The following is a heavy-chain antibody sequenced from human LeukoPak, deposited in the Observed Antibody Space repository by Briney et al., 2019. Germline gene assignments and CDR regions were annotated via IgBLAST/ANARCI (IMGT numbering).Heavy chain of an antibody. CDR2: ISSSSSYT. D-gene: IGHD2-21*02. CDR3: ARVVAVTSYYFDY. V-gene: IGHV3-11*06. CDR1: GFTISGYW. J-gene: IGHJ4*02. Sequence: GGSLRLSCAASGFTISGYWMHWVRQAPGKGLVWVSYISSSSSYTNYADSVKGRLTISRDNAKTSLYLQMNNLRAEDTAVYYCARVVAVTSYYFDYWGQGTLVTVSS.